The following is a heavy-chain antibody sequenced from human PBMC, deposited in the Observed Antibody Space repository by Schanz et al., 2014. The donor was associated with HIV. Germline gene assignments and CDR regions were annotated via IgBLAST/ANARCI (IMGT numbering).Heavy chain of an antibody. Sequence: QVQLVESGGGVVQPGRSLRLSCAASGFTFDSYGIHWVRQAPGKGLEWVAVISADGNNEFYSDSVRGRITISRDNSKNTLYLQMNSLRADDTAVYYCAKGWRGYSISSWVDYWGQGSLVTVSS. J-gene: IGHJ4*02. CDR1: GFTFDSYG. CDR3: AKGWRGYSISSWVDY. CDR2: ISADGNNE. D-gene: IGHD6-6*01. V-gene: IGHV3-30*18.